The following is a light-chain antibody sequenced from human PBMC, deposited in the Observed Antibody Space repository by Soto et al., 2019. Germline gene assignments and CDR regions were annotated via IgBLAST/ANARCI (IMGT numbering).Light chain of an antibody. V-gene: IGKV1-27*01. CDR3: HKYGIAPLT. J-gene: IGKJ4*01. CDR2: AAS. Sequence: DTQMTQSPSSLSASAGDRVTITCRASQGISNYLAWYQQRPGKVPKLLIYAASTLQSGVPSRFSGSGSGTDFTLTISSLQPEDVAIYYCHKYGIAPLTFGGGTKVEIK. CDR1: QGISNY.